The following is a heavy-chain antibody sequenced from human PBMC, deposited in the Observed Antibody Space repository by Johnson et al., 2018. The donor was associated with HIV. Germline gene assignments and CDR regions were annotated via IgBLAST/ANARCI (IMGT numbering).Heavy chain of an antibody. CDR3: AREKTTPDAFDI. Sequence: QVQLVESGGGVVQPGRSLRLSCAASGFTFSSYGMHWVRQAPGKGLEWVAVIYSGGSTYYADSVKGRFTISRDNSKNTLYLQMNSLRAEDTAVYYCAREKTTPDAFDIWGQGTMVTVSS. J-gene: IGHJ3*02. D-gene: IGHD4-11*01. CDR2: IYSGGST. V-gene: IGHV3-NL1*01. CDR1: GFTFSSYG.